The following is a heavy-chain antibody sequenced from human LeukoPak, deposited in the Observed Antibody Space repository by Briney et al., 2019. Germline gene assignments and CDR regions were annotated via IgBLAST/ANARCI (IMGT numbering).Heavy chain of an antibody. CDR3: ARTYDFGRGPPGDAFDN. CDR2: ISYDGSNK. V-gene: IGHV3-30*19. Sequence: GGSLRLSCAASGFTFSSHGMHWVRQAPGKGLEWVAVISYDGSNKYYADSVKGRFTISRDNSKNTLYLQMNSLRAEDTAVYYCARTYDFGRGPPGDAFDNWGPGTWVIVSA. CDR1: GFTFSSHG. D-gene: IGHD3-3*01. J-gene: IGHJ3*02.